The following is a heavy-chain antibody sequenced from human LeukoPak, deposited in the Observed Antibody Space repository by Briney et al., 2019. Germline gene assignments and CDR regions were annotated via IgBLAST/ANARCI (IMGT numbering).Heavy chain of an antibody. Sequence: ASVKVSCKASEYTFTGYYMHWVRQAPGQGLEWMGWINPNSGGTNYAQKFQGRVTMTRDTSISTAYMELSRLRSDDTAVYYCASHDYGDYVAYYYGMDVWGQGTTVTVSS. CDR3: ASHDYGDYVAYYYGMDV. CDR2: INPNSGGT. J-gene: IGHJ6*02. V-gene: IGHV1-2*02. D-gene: IGHD4-17*01. CDR1: EYTFTGYY.